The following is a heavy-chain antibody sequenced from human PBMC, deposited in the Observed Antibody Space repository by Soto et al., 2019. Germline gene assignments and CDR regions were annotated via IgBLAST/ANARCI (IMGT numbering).Heavy chain of an antibody. Sequence: SVKVSCKASGFTFTSSAVQWARQARGQRLEWIGWIVVGSGNTNYAQKFQERVTITRDMSTSTAYMELSSLRSEDTAVYYCAANKYNWNYYGMDVWGQGTTVTVSS. CDR3: AANKYNWNYYGMDV. J-gene: IGHJ6*02. V-gene: IGHV1-58*01. CDR1: GFTFTSSA. D-gene: IGHD1-20*01. CDR2: IVVGSGNT.